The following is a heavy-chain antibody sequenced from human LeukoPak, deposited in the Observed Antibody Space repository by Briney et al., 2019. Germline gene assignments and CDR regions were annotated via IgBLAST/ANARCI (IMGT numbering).Heavy chain of an antibody. Sequence: PGRSLRLSCAASGFTFDDYAMHWVRQAPGKGLEWVSGISWNSGSIGYADSVKGRFTISRDNAKNSLYLQMNSLRAEDTALYYCARGGLLWFGEYFDYWGQGTLVTVSS. D-gene: IGHD3-10*01. J-gene: IGHJ4*02. CDR2: ISWNSGSI. CDR3: ARGGLLWFGEYFDY. CDR1: GFTFDDYA. V-gene: IGHV3-9*01.